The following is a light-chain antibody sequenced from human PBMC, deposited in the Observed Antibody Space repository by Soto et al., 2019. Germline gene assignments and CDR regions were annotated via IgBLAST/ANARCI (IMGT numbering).Light chain of an antibody. CDR3: ASWDDSLNGLYV. CDR1: SSNIGSGT. J-gene: IGLJ1*01. CDR2: NNN. V-gene: IGLV1-44*01. Sequence: QSVLTQPPSVSGTPGQRVTISCSGSSSNIGSGTVNWYQQLPGTAPKLLIYNNNQWPSGVPDRFSGSKSGTSGSLAISGLQSEGEADYYCASWDDSLNGLYVFGTGTKVTVL.